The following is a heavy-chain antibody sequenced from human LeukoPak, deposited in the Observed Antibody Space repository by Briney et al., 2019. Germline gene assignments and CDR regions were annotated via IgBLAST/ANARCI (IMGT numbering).Heavy chain of an antibody. CDR3: ARRDYYYYGMDV. J-gene: IGHJ6*02. V-gene: IGHV4-39*01. CDR2: IYYSGST. CDR1: GGSVSSSSYY. Sequence: SETLSLTCTVSGGSVSSSSYYWGWIRQPPGKGLEWIGSIYYSGSTYYNPSLKSRVTISVDTSKSQFSLKLSSVTAADTAVYYCARRDYYYYGMDVWGQGTTVTVSS.